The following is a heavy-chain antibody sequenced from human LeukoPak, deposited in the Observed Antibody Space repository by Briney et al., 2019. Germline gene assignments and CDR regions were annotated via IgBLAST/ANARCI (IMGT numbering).Heavy chain of an antibody. D-gene: IGHD2-8*01. CDR1: GLTFSSYA. CDR2: ISYDGSDK. CDR3: AREVVAVLPDASTNDY. Sequence: GGSLRLSCPASGLTFSSYAMTWFRQAPGKGLEWVALISYDGSDKYYADTVEGRFTISRDNSKSTVHLQMNSLRTEDTAVYFCAREVVAVLPDASTNDYWGQGALVFVSS. V-gene: IGHV3-30*04. J-gene: IGHJ4*02.